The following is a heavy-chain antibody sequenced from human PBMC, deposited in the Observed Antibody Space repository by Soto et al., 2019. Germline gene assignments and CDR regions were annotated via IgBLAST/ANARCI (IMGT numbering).Heavy chain of an antibody. D-gene: IGHD6-6*01. CDR1: GGSFSGYY. V-gene: IGHV4-34*01. CDR3: ARGGAYSSSSIHYYFDY. Sequence: SETLSLTCAVYGGSFSGYYWSWIRQPPGKGLEWIGEINHSGSTNYNPSLKSRVTISVDTSKNHFSLKLSYVTAADTAVYYCARGGAYSSSSIHYYFDYWGQGTLVTVSS. CDR2: INHSGST. J-gene: IGHJ4*02.